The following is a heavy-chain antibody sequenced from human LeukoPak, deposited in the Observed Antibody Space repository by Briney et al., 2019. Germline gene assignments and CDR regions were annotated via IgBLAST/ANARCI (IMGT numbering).Heavy chain of an antibody. D-gene: IGHD6-19*01. CDR2: INVGGAST. CDR3: VKVWSSGWSHDQVAFDI. J-gene: IGHJ3*02. Sequence: GGSLRLSCAASGFNFRSYAMSWVRQAPGKGLEWVSYINVGGASTYYADSAKGRFTISRDNSKNTLDLHMSSLRAEDTALYFCVKVWSSGWSHDQVAFDIWGQGAMVTVSS. V-gene: IGHV3-23*01. CDR1: GFNFRSYA.